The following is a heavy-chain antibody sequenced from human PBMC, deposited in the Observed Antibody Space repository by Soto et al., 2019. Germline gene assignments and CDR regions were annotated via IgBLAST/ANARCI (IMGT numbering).Heavy chain of an antibody. D-gene: IGHD2-15*01. Sequence: PGGSLRLSCAASGFTFSSYAMSWVRQAPGKGLEWVSAISGSGGSTYYADSVKGRFTISRDNSKNTLYLQMNSLRAEDTAVYYCAKDFYRPLTVVVVVAAIPVGAFDIWGQGTMVTVSS. V-gene: IGHV3-23*01. CDR1: GFTFSSYA. J-gene: IGHJ3*02. CDR3: AKDFYRPLTVVVVVAAIPVGAFDI. CDR2: ISGSGGST.